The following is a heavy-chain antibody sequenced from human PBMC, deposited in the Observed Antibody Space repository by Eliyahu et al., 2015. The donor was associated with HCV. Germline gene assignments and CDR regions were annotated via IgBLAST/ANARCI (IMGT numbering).Heavy chain of an antibody. D-gene: IGHD2-2*01. CDR2: ISSSSSYI. V-gene: IGHV3-21*01. CDR1: GFTXSSXS. CDR3: AREGYCSSTSCYPMDV. J-gene: IGHJ6*02. Sequence: EVQLVESGGGLVKPGGSLRLSCAASGFTXSSXSMNWVRQAPGKGLEWVSSISSSSSYIYYADSVKGRFTISRDNAKNSLYLQMNSLRAEDTAVYYCAREGYCSSTSCYPMDVWGQGTTVTVSS.